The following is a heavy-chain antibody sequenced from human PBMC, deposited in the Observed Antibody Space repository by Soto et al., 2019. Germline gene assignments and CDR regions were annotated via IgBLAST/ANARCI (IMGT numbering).Heavy chain of an antibody. V-gene: IGHV3-30-3*01. CDR1: GCTISSYA. D-gene: IGHD1-1*01. Sequence: QVQLVESGGGVVQPGTSLRLSCAVSGCTISSYAMPWVRQAPGKGLEWVTIISFDGSKKYYADAVEGRFTISRDTSTNTVYLQMNRLSAEDTAMYYCARGRWRDSTTYYFQDALYIWGQGTMVTVSS. J-gene: IGHJ3*02. CDR2: ISFDGSKK. CDR3: ARGRWRDSTTYYFQDALYI.